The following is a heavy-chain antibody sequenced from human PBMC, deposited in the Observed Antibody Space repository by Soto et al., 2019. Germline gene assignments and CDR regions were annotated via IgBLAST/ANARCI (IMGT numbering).Heavy chain of an antibody. V-gene: IGHV1-3*01. CDR3: ARDQSSSWYGGSYYYYYMDV. J-gene: IGHJ6*03. CDR1: GGSFMSYS. CDR2: INPINNKT. Sequence: GTSVKLSCKACGGSFMSYSFTWVRQAPEQGLEWMGWINPINNKTKYSLKFQGRVTITGDRSASTVYMELSSLRSEDTAVYYCARDQSSSWYGGSYYYYYMDVWGKGTTVTVSS. D-gene: IGHD6-13*01.